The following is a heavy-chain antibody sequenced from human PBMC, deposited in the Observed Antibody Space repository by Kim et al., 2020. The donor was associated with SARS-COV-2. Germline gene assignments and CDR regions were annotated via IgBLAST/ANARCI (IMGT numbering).Heavy chain of an antibody. CDR3: ARGDYGGNSGLGDDAFDI. J-gene: IGHJ3*02. CDR2: IIPILGIA. Sequence: SVKVSCKASGGTFSSYAISWVRQAPGQGLEWMGRIIPILGIANYAQKFQGRVTITADKSTSTAYMELSSLRSEDTAVYYCARGDYGGNSGLGDDAFDIWGQGTMVTVSS. CDR1: GGTFSSYA. D-gene: IGHD4-17*01. V-gene: IGHV1-69*04.